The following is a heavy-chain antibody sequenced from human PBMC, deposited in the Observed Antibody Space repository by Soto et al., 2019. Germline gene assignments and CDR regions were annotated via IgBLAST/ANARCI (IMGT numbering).Heavy chain of an antibody. D-gene: IGHD3-10*01. CDR1: GLTFSSYS. J-gene: IGHJ3*02. Sequence: GGSLRLSCAASGLTFSSYSMNWVRQAPGKGLEWVSSISSSSSYIYYADSVKGRFTISRDNAKNSLYLQMNSLRAEDTAVYYCARDQFYYYGSGTAYDAFDIWGQGTMVTVSS. CDR2: ISSSSSYI. CDR3: ARDQFYYYGSGTAYDAFDI. V-gene: IGHV3-21*01.